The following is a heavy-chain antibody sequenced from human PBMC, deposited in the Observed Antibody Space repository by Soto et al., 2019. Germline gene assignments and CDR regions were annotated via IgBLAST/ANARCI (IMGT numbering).Heavy chain of an antibody. V-gene: IGHV4-30-2*01. CDR1: GGSISSGGYS. CDR2: IYHSGST. Sequence: SETLSLTCAVSGGSISSGGYSWSWIRQPPGKGLEWIGYIYHSGSTYYNPSLKSRVTISVDRSKNQFSLKLSSVTAADTAVYYCASDYDSTGYLGYWGPGILVTVSS. J-gene: IGHJ4*02. D-gene: IGHD3-22*01. CDR3: ASDYDSTGYLGY.